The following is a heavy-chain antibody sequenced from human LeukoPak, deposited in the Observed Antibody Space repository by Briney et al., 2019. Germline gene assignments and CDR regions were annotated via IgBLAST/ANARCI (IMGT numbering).Heavy chain of an antibody. J-gene: IGHJ4*02. D-gene: IGHD3-16*01. V-gene: IGHV4-39*07. CDR1: GGSISSSSYY. CDR3: ASRGPIMITFGGVTPFDY. Sequence: PSETLSLTCTVSGGSISSSSYYWGWIRQPPGKGLEWIGSIYYSGSTYYNPSLKSRVTISVDTSKNQFSLKLSSVTAADTAVYYCASRGPIMITFGGVTPFDYWGQGTLVTVSS. CDR2: IYYSGST.